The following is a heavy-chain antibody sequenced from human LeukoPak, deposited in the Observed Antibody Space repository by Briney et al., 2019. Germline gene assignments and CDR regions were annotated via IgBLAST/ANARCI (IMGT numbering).Heavy chain of an antibody. J-gene: IGHJ4*02. CDR1: GFSFSTYS. V-gene: IGHV3-21*01. Sequence: GGSLRLSCAASGFSFSTYSMIWVRQAPGKGLEWVSSVSGTSEYIYYADSVEGRFTVSRANAENSLYLQMNSLTDEDTAVYYCARVAAGHSVNYFDFWGLGTLVIVSS. CDR3: ARVAAGHSVNYFDF. D-gene: IGHD4-23*01. CDR2: VSGTSEYI.